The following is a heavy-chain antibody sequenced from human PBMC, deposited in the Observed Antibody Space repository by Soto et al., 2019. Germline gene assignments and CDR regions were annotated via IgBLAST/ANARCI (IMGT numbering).Heavy chain of an antibody. CDR3: ARRPGFSMAFDY. V-gene: IGHV2-5*02. CDR2: IYWDDDT. Sequence: ESGPTLVNPTQTLTLTCTFSGFSLSTYGVGVGWIRQPPGKALEWLALIYWDDDTRFSTSLNSRLAITKDTSKSQVVLTMTHMDPVDTATYYCARRPGFSMAFDYWGPGSLVTVSS. CDR1: GFSLSTYGVG. D-gene: IGHD3-10*01. J-gene: IGHJ4*02.